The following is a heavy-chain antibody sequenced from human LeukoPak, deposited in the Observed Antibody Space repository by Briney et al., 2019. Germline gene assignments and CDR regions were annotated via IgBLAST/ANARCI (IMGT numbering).Heavy chain of an antibody. Sequence: PGGSLRLSCAASGFTFSSYSMNWVRQAPGKGLEWVSYISGSSSTIYYADSVKGRFTISRGNAKNSLYLQMNSLRAEDTAVYYCARVSSSADYWGQGTLVTVSS. D-gene: IGHD6-13*01. CDR3: ARVSSSADY. CDR1: GFTFSSYS. CDR2: ISGSSSTI. V-gene: IGHV3-48*04. J-gene: IGHJ4*02.